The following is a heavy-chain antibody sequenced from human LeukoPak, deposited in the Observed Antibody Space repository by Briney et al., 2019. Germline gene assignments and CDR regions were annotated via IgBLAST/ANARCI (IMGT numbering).Heavy chain of an antibody. CDR1: GFTFGDYA. D-gene: IGHD3-9*01. V-gene: IGHV3-49*04. J-gene: IGHJ4*02. CDR2: IRSKAYGGTT. CDR3: TRVPRSYDILTGYYKGYYFDY. Sequence: GGSLRLSCTASGFTFGDYAMGWVRQAPGKGLEWVGFIRSKAYGGTTEYAASVKGRFTISRDDSKSIAYLQMNSLKTEDTAVYYCTRVPRSYDILTGYYKGYYFDYWGQGTLVTVSS.